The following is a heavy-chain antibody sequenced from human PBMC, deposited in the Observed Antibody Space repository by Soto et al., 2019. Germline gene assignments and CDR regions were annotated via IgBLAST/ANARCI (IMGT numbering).Heavy chain of an antibody. CDR2: ISYDGSNK. D-gene: IGHD3-16*01. J-gene: IGHJ3*02. CDR1: GFTFSSYA. CDR3: ARGGGNHAFDI. V-gene: IGHV3-30-3*01. Sequence: QVQLVESGGGVVQPGRSLRLSCAASGFTFSSYAMHWVRQAPGKGLEWVAVISYDGSNKYYADSVKGRFTISRDNSKNTRYLQMNSLRAEDTAVYYWARGGGNHAFDIWGQGTMVTVSS.